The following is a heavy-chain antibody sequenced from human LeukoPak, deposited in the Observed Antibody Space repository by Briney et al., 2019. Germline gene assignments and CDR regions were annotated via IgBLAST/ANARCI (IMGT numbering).Heavy chain of an antibody. Sequence: PSEPLSLTCAVCGGSFSNYYLSWLRQPPGKGLEWIGEITHHGSTIYNPSLKSRVHIFVDTTNTQFSLRLTSVAAAYTAVYYCAPIFGDYSDFDSWGQGTLVTVSS. CDR2: ITHHGST. CDR3: APIFGDYSDFDS. CDR1: GGSFSNYY. D-gene: IGHD4-17*01. V-gene: IGHV4-34*01. J-gene: IGHJ4*02.